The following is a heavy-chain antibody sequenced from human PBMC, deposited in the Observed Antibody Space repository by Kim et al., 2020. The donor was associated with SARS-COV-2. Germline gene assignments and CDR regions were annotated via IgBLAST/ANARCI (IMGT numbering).Heavy chain of an antibody. V-gene: IGHV7-4-1*02. J-gene: IGHJ4*02. CDR2: P. CDR3: AREVATSLIDY. Sequence: PTEAQGLTGRFVFSLDTSVSTAYLQISSLKAEDTAVYYCAREVATSLIDYWGQGTLVTVSS. D-gene: IGHD5-12*01.